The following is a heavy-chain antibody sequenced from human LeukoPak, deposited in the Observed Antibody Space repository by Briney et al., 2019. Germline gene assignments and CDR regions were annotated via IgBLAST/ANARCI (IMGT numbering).Heavy chain of an antibody. CDR2: INHSGST. CDR3: ARGQGYGDYGDAFDI. V-gene: IGHV4-34*01. CDR1: GGSFSGYY. J-gene: IGHJ3*02. Sequence: SETLSLTCAVYGGSFSGYYWSWIRQPPGKGLEWIGGINHSGSTNYNPSLKSRVTISVDTSKNRFSLKLSSVTAADTAVYYCARGQGYGDYGDAFDIWGQGTMVTVSS. D-gene: IGHD4-17*01.